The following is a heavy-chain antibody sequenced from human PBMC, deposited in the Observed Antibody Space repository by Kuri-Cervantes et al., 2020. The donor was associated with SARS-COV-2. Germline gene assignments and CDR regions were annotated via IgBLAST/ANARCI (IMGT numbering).Heavy chain of an antibody. D-gene: IGHD4-23*01. CDR2: IYYSGST. J-gene: IGHJ3*02. CDR3: ARHPVTPPRDAFDI. V-gene: IGHV4-59*08. CDR1: GGPISSHY. Sequence: SETLFLTCTVSGGPISSHYWSWIRQPPGKGLEWIGYIYYSGSTNYNPSLKSRVTISVDTSKNQFSLKLGSVTAADTAVYYCARHPVTPPRDAFDIWGQGTMVTVSS.